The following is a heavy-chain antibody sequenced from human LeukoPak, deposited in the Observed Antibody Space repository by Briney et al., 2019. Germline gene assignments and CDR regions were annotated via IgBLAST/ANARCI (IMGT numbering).Heavy chain of an antibody. Sequence: PGGSLRLSCAASGFTVSSNYMSWVRQAPGKGLEWVSVIYSGGSTFYADSVKGRFTISRDNSKNTLYLRMNSLRAEDTAVYYCARAPEWLIFDYWGQGTLVTVSS. CDR1: GFTVSSNY. J-gene: IGHJ4*02. CDR2: IYSGGST. CDR3: ARAPEWLIFDY. V-gene: IGHV3-53*05. D-gene: IGHD6-19*01.